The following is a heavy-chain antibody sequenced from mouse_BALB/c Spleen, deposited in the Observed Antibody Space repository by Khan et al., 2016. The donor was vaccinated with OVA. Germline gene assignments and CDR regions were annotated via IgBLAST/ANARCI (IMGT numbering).Heavy chain of an antibody. Sequence: EVELVESGGGLVKPGGSLKLSCAASGFTFSRYPMSWVHQTPEKRLEWVASIGSGGSTYHPDSVKGRFTISRDNARNILFLQMSSLRSEDTAMYFCARVNGSSGVDYWGQGTSLTVSS. D-gene: IGHD1-1*01. CDR1: GFTFSRYP. CDR3: ARVNGSSGVDY. V-gene: IGHV5-6-5*01. CDR2: IGSGGST. J-gene: IGHJ2*02.